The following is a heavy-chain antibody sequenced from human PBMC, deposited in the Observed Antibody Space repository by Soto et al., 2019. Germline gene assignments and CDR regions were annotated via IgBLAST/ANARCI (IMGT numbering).Heavy chain of an antibody. CDR3: ARLWFGERYNWFDP. Sequence: KPSETLSLTCTVSGGSISSYYWSWIRQPPGKGLEWIGYIYYSGSTNYNPSLKSRVTISVDTSKNQFSLKLSSVTAADTAVYYCARLWFGERYNWFDPWGQGXLVTVSS. CDR2: IYYSGST. CDR1: GGSISSYY. V-gene: IGHV4-59*01. J-gene: IGHJ5*02. D-gene: IGHD3-10*01.